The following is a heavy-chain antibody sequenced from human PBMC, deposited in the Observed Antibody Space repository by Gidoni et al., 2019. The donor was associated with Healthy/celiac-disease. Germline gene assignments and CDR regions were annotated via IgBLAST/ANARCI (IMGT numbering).Heavy chain of an antibody. V-gene: IGHV4-30-4*01. D-gene: IGHD2-8*02. J-gene: IGHJ4*02. Sequence: QVQLQESGPGLVQPSQTLSLTCTVSGGSISRGAYYWSWIRQPPGKGLEWIGYIYYSGSTYYNPSLKSRVTISVDTSKNQFSLKLSSVTAADTAVYYCARAKGWCMLVEECHSHFDYWGQGTLVTVSS. CDR2: IYYSGST. CDR1: GGSISRGAYY. CDR3: ARAKGWCMLVEECHSHFDY.